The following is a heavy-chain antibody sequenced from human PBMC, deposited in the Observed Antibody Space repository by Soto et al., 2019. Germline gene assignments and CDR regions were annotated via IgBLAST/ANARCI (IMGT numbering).Heavy chain of an antibody. CDR2: ISGSGGST. J-gene: IGHJ3*01. CDR3: ARDQLYYNDISGRPLNAFDV. CDR1: GFTFSSYA. Sequence: HPGGSLRLSCAASGFTFSSYAMSWVRQAPGKGLEWVSAISGSGGSTYYADSAKGRFTISRDNSKNSLYLQMNSLRAEDTAVYYCARDQLYYNDISGRPLNAFDVWGQGTMVTVSS. D-gene: IGHD3-22*01. V-gene: IGHV3-23*01.